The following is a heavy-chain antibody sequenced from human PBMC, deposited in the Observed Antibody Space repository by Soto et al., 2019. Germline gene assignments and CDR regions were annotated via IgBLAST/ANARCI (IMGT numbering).Heavy chain of an antibody. V-gene: IGHV4-39*01. CDR2: IYYSGST. CDR1: GGSISSSSYY. CDR3: ARHGYSSSWYFDY. J-gene: IGHJ4*02. D-gene: IGHD6-13*01. Sequence: QLQLQESGPGLVKPSETLSLTCTVSGGSISSSSYYWGWIRQPPGKGLEWIGSIYYSGSTYYNPSLKSRVTRSVDTSKNQFSLKRSSGTAADTAVYYCARHGYSSSWYFDYWGQGTLVTVSS.